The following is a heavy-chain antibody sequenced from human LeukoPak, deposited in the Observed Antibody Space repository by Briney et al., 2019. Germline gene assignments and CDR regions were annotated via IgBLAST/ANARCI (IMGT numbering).Heavy chain of an antibody. D-gene: IGHD5-18*01. V-gene: IGHV4-61*02. CDR1: GGSISSGSYY. CDR3: AGRGYSYGYISTHYYYYYMDV. CDR2: IYTSGST. Sequence: SETLSLTCTVSGGSISSGSYYWSWIRQPAGKGLEWIGRIYTSGSTNYNPSLKSRVTISVDTSKNQFSLKLSSVTAADTAVYYCAGRGYSYGYISTHYYYYYMDVWGKGTTVTVSS. J-gene: IGHJ6*03.